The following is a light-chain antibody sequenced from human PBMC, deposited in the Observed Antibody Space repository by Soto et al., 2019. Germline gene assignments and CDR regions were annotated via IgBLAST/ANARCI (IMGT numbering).Light chain of an antibody. J-gene: IGLJ1*01. Sequence: QSALTQPPSASGSPGQSVTISCTGTSSDIGGNNYVSWYQQHPGKAPKLMIYEVTKRPSGVPDRFSGSMSGNTASLTISGLQAEDEAHYYCNSYRTVSTYVFGTGTKLTVL. V-gene: IGLV2-8*01. CDR3: NSYRTVSTYV. CDR1: SSDIGGNNY. CDR2: EVT.